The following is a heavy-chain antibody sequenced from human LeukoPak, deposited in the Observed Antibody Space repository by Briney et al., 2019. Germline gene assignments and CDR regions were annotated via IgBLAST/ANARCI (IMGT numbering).Heavy chain of an antibody. CDR1: GYTFTSNY. CDR3: ARDNSVRDEAWWFNL. V-gene: IGHV1-46*01. D-gene: IGHD5-24*01. CDR2: ISPSGGST. J-gene: IGHJ5*02. Sequence: ASVKVSCKAFGYTFTSNYMHWVRQAPGQGPEWMGVISPSGGSTTYAQKFQGRVTLTRDMSTSTDYLELSSLRSEDTAVYYCARDNSVRDEAWWFNLWGQGTLVSVSS.